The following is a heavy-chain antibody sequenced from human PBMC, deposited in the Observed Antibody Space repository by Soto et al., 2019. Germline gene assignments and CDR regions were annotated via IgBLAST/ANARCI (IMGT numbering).Heavy chain of an antibody. D-gene: IGHD2-15*01. CDR1: GFTFSSYA. V-gene: IGHV3-23*01. CDR3: AKDRVTVVVAATEAYYFDY. Sequence: GGSLRLSCAASGFTFSSYAMSWVRQAPGKGLEWVSAISGSGGSTYYADSVKGRFTISRDNSKNTLYLQMNSLRAEDTAVYYCAKDRVTVVVAATEAYYFDYWGQGTLVTVSS. CDR2: ISGSGGST. J-gene: IGHJ4*02.